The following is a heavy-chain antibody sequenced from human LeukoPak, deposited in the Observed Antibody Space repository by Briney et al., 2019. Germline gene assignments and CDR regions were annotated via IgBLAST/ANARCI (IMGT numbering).Heavy chain of an antibody. CDR2: IYTSGST. Sequence: IPSETLSLTCTVSGGSISSGGYYWSWIRQPAGKGLEWIGRIYTSGSTNYNPSLKSRVTISVDTSKNQFSLKLSSVTAADTAVYYCARAGSGSSGYYYFDYWGQGTLVTVSS. CDR1: GGSISSGGYY. CDR3: ARAGSGSSGYYYFDY. J-gene: IGHJ4*02. D-gene: IGHD3-22*01. V-gene: IGHV4-61*02.